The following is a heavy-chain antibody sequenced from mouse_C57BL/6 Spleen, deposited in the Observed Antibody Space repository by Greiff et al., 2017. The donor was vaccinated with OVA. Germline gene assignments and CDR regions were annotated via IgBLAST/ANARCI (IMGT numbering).Heavy chain of an antibody. Sequence: VQLQQSGPGLVKPSQSLSLTCSVTGYSITSGYYWNWIRQFPGNKLEWMGYISYDGSNNYNPSLKNRISITRDTSKNQFFLKLNSVTTEDTATYYCARAYYSKEGFAYWGQGTLVTVSA. V-gene: IGHV3-6*01. CDR2: ISYDGSN. J-gene: IGHJ3*01. D-gene: IGHD2-5*01. CDR3: ARAYYSKEGFAY. CDR1: GYSITSGYY.